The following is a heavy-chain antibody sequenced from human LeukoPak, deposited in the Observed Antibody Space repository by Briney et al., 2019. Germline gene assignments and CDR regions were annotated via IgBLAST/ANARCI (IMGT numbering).Heavy chain of an antibody. J-gene: IGHJ3*02. Sequence: ASVKVSCKASGYIFTGYYMHWVRQAPGQGLEWMGWINPNSGDTNYAQKFQGRVTMTRDTSISTAYMELSRLRSDDTAVYYCARHRSRDFWTSDPFDIWGQGTMVTVSS. D-gene: IGHD3-3*01. CDR3: ARHRSRDFWTSDPFDI. CDR1: GYIFTGYY. CDR2: INPNSGDT. V-gene: IGHV1-2*02.